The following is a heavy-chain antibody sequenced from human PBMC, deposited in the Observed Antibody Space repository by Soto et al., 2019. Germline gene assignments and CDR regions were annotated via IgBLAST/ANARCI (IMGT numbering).Heavy chain of an antibody. CDR2: IKQDGSEK. CDR3: AREDDGIGPLGAFDI. Sequence: GESLKISCAASGFTFSSYWMSWVRQAPGKGLEWVANIKQDGSEKYYVDSVKGRFTISRDNAKNSLYLQMNSLRAEDTAVYYCAREDDGIGPLGAFDIWGQGTMVTVSS. CDR1: GFTFSSYW. D-gene: IGHD1-20*01. V-gene: IGHV3-7*01. J-gene: IGHJ3*02.